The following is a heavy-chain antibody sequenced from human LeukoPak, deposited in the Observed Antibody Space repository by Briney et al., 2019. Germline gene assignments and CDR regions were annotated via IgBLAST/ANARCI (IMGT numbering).Heavy chain of an antibody. J-gene: IGHJ6*02. CDR2: IYHSGST. V-gene: IGHV4-39*01. CDR3: SRQGYGGYSFTLYGMDV. Sequence: PSETLSLTCTVSGGTISSSYYFWGWIRQPPGKGLEWIGSIYHSGSTYYNPSLKSRVTISVDISKNQFSLKLSSVTAADTALYFCSRQGYGGYSFTLYGMDVWGQGTTVTVSS. D-gene: IGHD5-12*01. CDR1: GGTISSSYYF.